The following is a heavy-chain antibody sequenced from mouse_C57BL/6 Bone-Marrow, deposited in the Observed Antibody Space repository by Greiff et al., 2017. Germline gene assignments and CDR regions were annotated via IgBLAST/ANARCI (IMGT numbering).Heavy chain of an antibody. V-gene: IGHV5-6*01. Sequence: EVQGVESGGDLVKPGGSLKLSCAASGFTFSSYGMSWVRQTPDKRLEWVATISSGGSYTYYPDSVKGRFTISRDNAKNTLYLQMSSLKSEDTAMYYCARIYYYGLYYWGQGTSVTVSS. CDR3: ARIYYYGLYY. CDR1: GFTFSSYG. J-gene: IGHJ4*01. CDR2: ISSGGSYT.